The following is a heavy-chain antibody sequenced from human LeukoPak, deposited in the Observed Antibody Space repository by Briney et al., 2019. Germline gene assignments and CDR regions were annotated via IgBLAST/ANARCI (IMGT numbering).Heavy chain of an antibody. CDR2: IIPIFGTA. V-gene: IGHV1-69*01. J-gene: IGHJ3*02. D-gene: IGHD6-13*01. Sequence: SVKVSCKASGGTFSSYAISWVRQAPGQGLEWMGGIIPIFGTANYAQKFQGRVTITADESTSTAYMELSSLRSEDTAVYYCARFGSSSCTGKDAFDIWGQGTMVTVSS. CDR3: ARFGSSSCTGKDAFDI. CDR1: GGTFSSYA.